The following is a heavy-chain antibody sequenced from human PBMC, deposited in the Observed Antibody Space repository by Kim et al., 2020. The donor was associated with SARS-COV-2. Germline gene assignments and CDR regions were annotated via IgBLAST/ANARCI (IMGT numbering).Heavy chain of an antibody. CDR1: GFTFSSYA. CDR2: ISYDGSNK. J-gene: IGHJ4*02. D-gene: IGHD5-12*01. V-gene: IGHV3-30*04. Sequence: GGSLRLSCVASGFTFSSYAMHWVRQAPGKGLEWVAVISYDGSNKYYADSVKGRFTISRDNSKNTLYLQMNSLRAEDTAVYYCARDPPRGYEVGIDYWGQGTLVTVSS. CDR3: ARDPPRGYEVGIDY.